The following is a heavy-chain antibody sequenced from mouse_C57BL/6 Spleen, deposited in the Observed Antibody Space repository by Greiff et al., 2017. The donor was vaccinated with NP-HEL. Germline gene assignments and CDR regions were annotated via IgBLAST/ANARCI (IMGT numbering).Heavy chain of an antibody. CDR2: INYDGSSN. J-gene: IGHJ1*03. D-gene: IGHD1-1*01. V-gene: IGHV5-16*01. CDR3: ARDQGDYSGSSYGYWYFDV. CDR1: GFTFSDYY. Sequence: EVMLVESEGGLVQPGSSMKLSCTASGFTFSDYYMAWVRQVPEKGLEWVANINYDGSSNYYLDSLKSRFIISRDNAKNILYLQMSSLKSEDTATYYCARDQGDYSGSSYGYWYFDVWGTGTTVTVSS.